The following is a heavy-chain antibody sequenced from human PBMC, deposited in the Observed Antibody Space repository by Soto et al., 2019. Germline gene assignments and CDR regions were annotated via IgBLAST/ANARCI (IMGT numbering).Heavy chain of an antibody. J-gene: IGHJ6*02. D-gene: IGHD5-18*01. CDR2: IWHDGSTT. V-gene: IGHV3-33*01. Sequence: QEQLVESGGGVVQPGRSLRLSCAASGFSFSSYAMHWVRQAPGKGLEWVALIWHDGSTTSYADSVKGRFTISRDNSKNTNYLQINNLRAEDTAVYYCARDVETNKANYYYYGMDVCGLGTPVTVSS. CDR3: ARDVETNKANYYYYGMDV. CDR1: GFSFSSYA.